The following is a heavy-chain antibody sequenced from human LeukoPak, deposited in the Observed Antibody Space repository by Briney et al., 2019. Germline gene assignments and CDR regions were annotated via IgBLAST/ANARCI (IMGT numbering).Heavy chain of an antibody. CDR1: GFTVSSNY. D-gene: IGHD3-22*01. J-gene: IGHJ5*02. Sequence: GRSLRLSCAASGFTVSSNYMSWVRQAPGKGLEWVSVIYSGGSTYYADSVKGRFTISRDNSKNTLYLQMNSLRAEDTAVYYCARDRHYSSGYVWFDPWGQGTLVTVSS. CDR3: ARDRHYSSGYVWFDP. CDR2: IYSGGST. V-gene: IGHV3-66*01.